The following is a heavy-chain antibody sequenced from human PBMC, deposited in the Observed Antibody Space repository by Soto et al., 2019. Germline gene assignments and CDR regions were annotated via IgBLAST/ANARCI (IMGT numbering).Heavy chain of an antibody. J-gene: IGHJ6*02. D-gene: IGHD2-2*01. CDR2: ISGSGGST. CDR3: AKGVVPAGYYYYGMDV. CDR1: GFSFSSYA. Sequence: GGSLGLSCAAYGFSFSSYAMSWVRQAPGKGLEWVSAISGSGGSTYYADSVKGRFTISRDNSKNTLYLQMNSLRAEDTAVYYCAKGVVPAGYYYYGMDVWGQGTTVTVSS. V-gene: IGHV3-23*01.